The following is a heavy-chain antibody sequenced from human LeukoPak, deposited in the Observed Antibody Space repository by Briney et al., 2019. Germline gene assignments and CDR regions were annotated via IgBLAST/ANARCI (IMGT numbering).Heavy chain of an antibody. CDR1: GGSISSYY. CDR3: ARDRYYYDSSGYDPYFDY. D-gene: IGHD3-22*01. CDR2: LHTSGST. Sequence: SETLSLTCTVSGGSISSYYWSWIRQPAGKGLEWIGRLHTSGSTHYNPSLKSRVTMSVDTSKNQFSLKLSSVTAADTAVYYCARDRYYYDSSGYDPYFDYWGQGTLVTVSS. V-gene: IGHV4-4*07. J-gene: IGHJ4*02.